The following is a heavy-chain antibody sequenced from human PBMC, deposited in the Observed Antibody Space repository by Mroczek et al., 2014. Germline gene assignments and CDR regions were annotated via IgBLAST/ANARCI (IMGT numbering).Heavy chain of an antibody. Sequence: VQLVETGAEVKKPGASVKVSCKASGYTFTSYGISWVRQAPGQGLEWMGWISAYNGNTNYAQKLQGRVTMTTDTSTSTAYMELRSLRSDDTAVYYCARGYFRVVPAPVDYYYYYGMDVWGQGTTVTVSS. CDR1: GYTFTSYG. J-gene: IGHJ6*02. D-gene: IGHD2-2*01. V-gene: IGHV1-18*01. CDR2: ISAYNGNT. CDR3: ARGYFRVVPAPVDYYYYYGMDV.